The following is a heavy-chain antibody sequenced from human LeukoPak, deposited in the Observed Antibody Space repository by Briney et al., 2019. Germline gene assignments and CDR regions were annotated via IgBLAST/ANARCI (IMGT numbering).Heavy chain of an antibody. D-gene: IGHD2-21*02. CDR2: MNPNSGNT. CDR1: GYTFTSYD. Sequence: ASVKVSCKASGYTFTSYDINWVRQATGQGLEWMGWMNPNSGNTGYAQKFQGRVTMTRNTSISTAYMELSNLRSDDTAVYFCATDTGDSQLLLSSFNYWGQGTLVTVSS. V-gene: IGHV1-8*01. CDR3: ATDTGDSQLLLSSFNY. J-gene: IGHJ4*02.